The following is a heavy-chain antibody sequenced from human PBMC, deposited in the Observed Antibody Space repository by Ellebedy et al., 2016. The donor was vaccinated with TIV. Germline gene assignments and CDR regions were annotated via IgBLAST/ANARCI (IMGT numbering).Heavy chain of an antibody. CDR2: IYYSGST. V-gene: IGHV4-59*01. J-gene: IGHJ4*02. CDR1: GGSISSYY. CDR3: ARDGGGELPFDY. Sequence: MPSETLSLTCTVSGGSISSYYWSWIRQPPGKGLEWIGYIYYSGSTNYNPSLKSRVTISVDTSKNQFSLKLSSVTAADTAVYYCARDGGGELPFDYWGQGTLVTVSS. D-gene: IGHD3-16*01.